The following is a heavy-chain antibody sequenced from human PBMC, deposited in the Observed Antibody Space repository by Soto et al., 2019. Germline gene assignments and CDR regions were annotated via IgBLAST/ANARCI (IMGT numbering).Heavy chain of an antibody. CDR2: ISPASTNT. J-gene: IGHJ4*02. Sequence: PGGSLRLSCTASGLTFGKCSFNWVRQPPGKGPEWLASISPASTNTRYADSVKGRFTISRDNARNSLSLQMMSLRADDTAMYYCAADTGDIEVVPATTWGQGTLVTVSS. D-gene: IGHD2-15*01. CDR3: AADTGDIEVVPATT. V-gene: IGHV3-21*04. CDR1: GLTFGKCS.